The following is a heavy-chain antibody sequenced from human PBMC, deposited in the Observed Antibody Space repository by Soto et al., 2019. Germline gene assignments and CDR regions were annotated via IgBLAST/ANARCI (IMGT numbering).Heavy chain of an antibody. V-gene: IGHV4-39*01. J-gene: IGHJ5*02. D-gene: IGHD6-19*01. Sequence: QLQLQESGPGLVKPSETLSLTCTVSGGSISSSSYYWGWIRQPPGKGLEWIGSIYYSGSTYYNPSLKSRVTISVDTSKNQFPLKRGSVTAATTAVYYCARPRQWRLDPPRFDPWGQGTLVTVSS. CDR2: IYYSGST. CDR1: GGSISSSSYY. CDR3: ARPRQWRLDPPRFDP.